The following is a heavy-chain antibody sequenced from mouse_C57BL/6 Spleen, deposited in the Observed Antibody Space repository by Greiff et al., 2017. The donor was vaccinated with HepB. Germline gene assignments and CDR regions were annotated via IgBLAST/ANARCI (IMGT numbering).Heavy chain of an antibody. Sequence: EVQRVESGGGLVQPGGSLKLSCAASGFTFSDSGMAWVRQAPRKGPEWVAFISNLAYSIYYADTVTGRFTISRETTKNTLYLEMSSLRTEDTAMYYCARHKDESTDAMDYWGQGTSVTVSS. V-gene: IGHV5-15*01. J-gene: IGHJ4*01. CDR1: GFTFSDSG. CDR2: ISNLAYSI. CDR3: ARHKDESTDAMDY.